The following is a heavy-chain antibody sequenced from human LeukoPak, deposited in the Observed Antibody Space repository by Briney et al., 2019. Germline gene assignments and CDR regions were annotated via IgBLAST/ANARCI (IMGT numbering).Heavy chain of an antibody. J-gene: IGHJ4*02. CDR2: TKAKFDNYVT. D-gene: IGHD2/OR15-2a*01. CDR3: GRDNIGCYDY. Sequence: PGGSLRLSCVVSGFTFSDYYMDWVRQTPGNGLEWIGRTKAKFDNYVTEYASSVKGRFTISRDESKSSLYLQMNTLKTEDTAVHYCGRDNIGCYDYWGQGTRVTVSS. CDR1: GFTFSDYY. V-gene: IGHV3-72*01.